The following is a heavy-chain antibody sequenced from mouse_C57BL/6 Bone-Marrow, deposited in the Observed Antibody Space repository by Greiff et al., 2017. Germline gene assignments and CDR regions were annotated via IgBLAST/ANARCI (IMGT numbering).Heavy chain of an antibody. CDR3: AREYCDV. V-gene: IGHV1-18*01. CDR1: GYTFPDYN. Sequence: EVQLQQSGPELVKPGASVKIPCKASGYTFPDYNMDWVKQSHGKSLEWIGDINPNNGGTSYNQQFKGKATLTVDKSSSTAYMELRSLTSADTAVYDCAREYCDVWGTGTTVTVSS. J-gene: IGHJ1*03. CDR2: INPNNGGT.